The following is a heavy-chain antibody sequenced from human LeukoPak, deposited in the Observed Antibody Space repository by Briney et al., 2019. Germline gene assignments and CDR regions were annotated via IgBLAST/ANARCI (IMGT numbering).Heavy chain of an antibody. CDR3: ARGAQTYYDKAPVDY. D-gene: IGHD3-22*01. J-gene: IGHJ4*02. CDR1: GGSFSGYY. CDR2: INHSGST. V-gene: IGHV4-34*01. Sequence: SSETLSLTCAVYGGSFSGYYWSWIRQPPGKGLEWTGEINHSGSTNYNPSPKSRVTISVDTSKSQFSLKLNSMTAADTAVYYCARGAQTYYDKAPVDYWGQGTLVTVSS.